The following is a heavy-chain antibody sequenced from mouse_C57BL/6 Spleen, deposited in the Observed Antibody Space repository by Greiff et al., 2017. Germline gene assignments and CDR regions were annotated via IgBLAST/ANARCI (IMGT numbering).Heavy chain of an antibody. J-gene: IGHJ2*01. CDR3: ARSKDGSIDY. V-gene: IGHV1-82*01. CDR1: GYAFSSSW. D-gene: IGHD1-1*01. CDR2: IYPGDGDT. Sequence: QVQLQQSGPELVKPGASVKISCKASGYAFSSSWMNWVKQRPGKGLEWIGRIYPGDGDTNYNGKFKGKATLTADKSSSTAYMQLSSLTSEDSGVYFCARSKDGSIDYWGQSTTLTVSS.